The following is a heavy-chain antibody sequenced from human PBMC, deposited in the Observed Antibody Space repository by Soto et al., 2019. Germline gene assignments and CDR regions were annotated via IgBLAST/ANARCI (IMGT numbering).Heavy chain of an antibody. D-gene: IGHD1-26*01. CDR3: AKGGKGADTFDALYR. Sequence: PGGSVRHSGAAAEIAFSSYAMSWIRQAPGKGLEWVSAISGSGGSTYYADSVKGRFTISRDNSKNTLYLQMNSLRAEDTAVYYCAKGGKGADTFDALYRCGQGTM. CDR1: EIAFSSYA. V-gene: IGHV3-23*01. CDR2: ISGSGGST. J-gene: IGHJ3*01.